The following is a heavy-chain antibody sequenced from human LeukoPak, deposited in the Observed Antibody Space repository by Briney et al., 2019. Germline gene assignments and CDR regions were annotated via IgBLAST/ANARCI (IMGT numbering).Heavy chain of an antibody. J-gene: IGHJ4*02. V-gene: IGHV3-30-3*01. CDR1: GFTFSSYA. CDR3: ARDPGAYYDSSGYYPAYFDY. Sequence: GGSLRLSCAASGFTFSSYAMSWVRQAPGKGLEWVAVISYDGSNKYYADSVKGRFTISRDNSKNTPYLQMNSLRAEDTAVYYCARDPGAYYDSSGYYPAYFDYWGQGTLVTVSS. D-gene: IGHD3-22*01. CDR2: ISYDGSNK.